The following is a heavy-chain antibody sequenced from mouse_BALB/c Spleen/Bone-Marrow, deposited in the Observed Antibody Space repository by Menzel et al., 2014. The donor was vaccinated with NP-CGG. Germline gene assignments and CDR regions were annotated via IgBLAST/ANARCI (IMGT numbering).Heavy chain of an antibody. CDR1: GFTFTDYY. V-gene: IGHV7-3*02. J-gene: IGHJ1*01. Sequence: EVKLMESGGGSVQPGGSLRLSCATSGFTFTDYYMSWVRQPPGKALEWLGFIRNKANGYTTEYSASVKGRFTISRDNSQRILYLQMNTLRAEDSATYYCARDENGGIYWYFDVWGAGTTVIVSS. CDR2: IRNKANGYTT. CDR3: ARDENGGIYWYFDV.